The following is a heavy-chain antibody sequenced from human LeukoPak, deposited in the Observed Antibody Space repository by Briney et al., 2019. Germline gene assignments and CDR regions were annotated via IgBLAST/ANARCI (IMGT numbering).Heavy chain of an antibody. CDR3: ARTDYSGYFDY. V-gene: IGHV3-7*01. J-gene: IGHJ4*02. CDR2: IKQDGSEK. CDR1: GFTFSGYW. Sequence: GGSLRLSCAASGFTFSGYWMTWVRQAQEKGLEWVANIKQDGSEKYYVDSVKGRFTISRDNAKNSLYPQMNSLRAEDTAVYYCARTDYSGYFDYWGQGTLVTVSS. D-gene: IGHD2-21*01.